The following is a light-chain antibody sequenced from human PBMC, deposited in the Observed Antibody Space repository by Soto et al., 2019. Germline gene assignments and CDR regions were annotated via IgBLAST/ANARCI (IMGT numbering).Light chain of an antibody. V-gene: IGKV3-11*01. CDR3: QQRSNWPPIT. CDR1: QSVSSY. CDR2: DAS. J-gene: IGKJ5*01. Sequence: EIVLTQSPATLSLSPGERATLSCRASQSVSSYLAWYQQKPGQAPRLLMYDASHRATGIPARFSGSGSGTDFTLTISSLEPEDFAVYYCQQRSNWPPITFGQGTRLEIK.